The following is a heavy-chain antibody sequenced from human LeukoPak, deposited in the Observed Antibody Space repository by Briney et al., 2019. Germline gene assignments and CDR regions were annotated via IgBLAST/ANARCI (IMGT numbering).Heavy chain of an antibody. D-gene: IGHD1-1*01. CDR1: GGSISTSSYF. V-gene: IGHV4-39*07. CDR3: ARDGGATERNAYYYGMGV. CDR2: IYYSGIT. J-gene: IGHJ6*02. Sequence: SETLSLTCTVSGGSISTSSYFWGWIRQPPGKGLEWIGSIYYSGITFYNPSLKSRVPISVATSKNQFSLKLRSVTAADTAEYYCARDGGATERNAYYYGMGVWGQGTTVTVSS.